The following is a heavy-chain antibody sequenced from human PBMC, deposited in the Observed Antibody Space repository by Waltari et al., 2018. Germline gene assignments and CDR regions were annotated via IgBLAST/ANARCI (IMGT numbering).Heavy chain of an antibody. D-gene: IGHD6-19*01. CDR1: GYTFTSYD. Sequence: QVQLVQSGAEVKKPGASVKVSCKASGYTFTSYDINWVRPATGQGLEWMGWMNPNSGNTGYAQKFQGRVTITRNTSISTAYMELSSLRSEDTAVYYCARGRGAVAGRGGYYFDYWGQGTLVTVSS. J-gene: IGHJ4*02. CDR2: MNPNSGNT. CDR3: ARGRGAVAGRGGYYFDY. V-gene: IGHV1-8*03.